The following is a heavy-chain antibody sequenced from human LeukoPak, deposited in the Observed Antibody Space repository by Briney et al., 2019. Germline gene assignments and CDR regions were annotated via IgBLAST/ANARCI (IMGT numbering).Heavy chain of an antibody. CDR1: GFTFSSYG. Sequence: PGGSLRLSCGASGFTFSSYGMHWVRQAPGKGLEWVAFISHDGSNKYYADSVKGRFTISRDNAKNSLYLQMNSLRAEDTAVYYCARQHYGFWLPADYWGQGTLVTVSS. CDR2: ISHDGSNK. CDR3: ARQHYGFWLPADY. D-gene: IGHD3-3*01. V-gene: IGHV3-30*03. J-gene: IGHJ4*02.